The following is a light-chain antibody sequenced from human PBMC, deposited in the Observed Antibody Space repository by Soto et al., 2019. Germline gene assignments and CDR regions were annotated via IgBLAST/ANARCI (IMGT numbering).Light chain of an antibody. CDR1: QSLLFRSNKKNY. CDR3: QQYYDTLQT. Sequence: DIVMTQSPDSLTVSLGERATINCRSSQSLLFRSNKKNYLAWYQQKPGQPPKLLISWASSRESGVPDRFSGGGSGTDFTLTISSLQAEDVAVYYCQQYYDTLQTFGQGTKVEVK. CDR2: WAS. V-gene: IGKV4-1*01. J-gene: IGKJ1*01.